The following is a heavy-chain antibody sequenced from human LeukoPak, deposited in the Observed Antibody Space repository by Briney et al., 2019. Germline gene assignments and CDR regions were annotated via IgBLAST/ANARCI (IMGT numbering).Heavy chain of an antibody. CDR2: ISSNSRYM. CDR1: GVTFSSYN. V-gene: IGHV3-21*01. CDR3: ARDQWLQSDYYMDV. J-gene: IGHJ6*03. D-gene: IGHD5-18*01. Sequence: AGGSLSLSCAASGVTFSSYNMNWVRQAPGKGLEWVSSISSNSRYMYNADSKKGRFTISRDNAKNSLYLQMNSLRAEDTAVYYCARDQWLQSDYYMDVWGKGTTVTVSS.